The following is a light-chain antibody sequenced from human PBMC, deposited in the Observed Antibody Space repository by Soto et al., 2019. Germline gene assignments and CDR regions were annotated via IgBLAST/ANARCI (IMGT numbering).Light chain of an antibody. CDR3: QQYGSSPPYT. CDR1: QSVSSSY. J-gene: IGKJ2*01. CDR2: AAS. V-gene: IGKV3-20*01. Sequence: EIVLTQSPGTLSLSPGERATLSCRASQSVSSSYLAWYPQKPGQAPRPLIYAASSRATGIPDRFSGSGPGTDFTLTISRLQPEHFAVYYCQQYGSSPPYTFGQGTKREIK.